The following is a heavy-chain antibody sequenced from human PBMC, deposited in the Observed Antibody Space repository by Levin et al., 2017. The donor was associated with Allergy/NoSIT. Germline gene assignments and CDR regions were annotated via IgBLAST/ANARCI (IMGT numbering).Heavy chain of an antibody. J-gene: IGHJ4*02. Sequence: GGSLRLSCVVSGFTFGRYWMNWVRQSSGKGLEWVATINQDGSKMYYVDSVKGRVTISRDNAKNSLSLQLNSLRAEDTAVYYCARVADWDGGSCGPDRPSDFWGQGTLVTVSS. CDR1: GFTFGRYW. CDR3: ARVADWDGGSCGPDRPSDF. D-gene: IGHD2-15*01. V-gene: IGHV3-7*03. CDR2: INQDGSKM.